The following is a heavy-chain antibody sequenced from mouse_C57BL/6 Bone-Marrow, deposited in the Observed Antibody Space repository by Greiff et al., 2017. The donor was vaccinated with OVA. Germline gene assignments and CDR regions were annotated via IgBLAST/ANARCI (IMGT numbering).Heavy chain of an antibody. J-gene: IGHJ2*01. V-gene: IGHV1-26*01. Sequence: EVQLQQSGPELVKPGASVKISCKASGYTFTDYYMNWVKQSHGKSLEWIGDINPNNGGTSYNQKFKGKAILTADKSSSTAYMELRSLTSEDSAVYYCTRCGYRFDYWGQGTTLTVSS. CDR2: INPNNGGT. D-gene: IGHD2-2*01. CDR1: GYTFTDYY. CDR3: TRCGYRFDY.